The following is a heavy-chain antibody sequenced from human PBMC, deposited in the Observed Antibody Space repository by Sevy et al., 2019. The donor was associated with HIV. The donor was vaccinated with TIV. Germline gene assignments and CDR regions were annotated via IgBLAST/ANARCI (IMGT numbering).Heavy chain of an antibody. CDR2: TSYDGSHK. J-gene: IGHJ1*01. D-gene: IGHD1-26*01. CDR3: ARGENDDEFFQY. V-gene: IGHV3-30*19. Sequence: GGSLRLSCAASGFTFSTYDMHWVRQAPGKGLEWVAVTSYDGSHKYYADSVKGRFIVSRDNSRNILSLEMSSLTRDDTAVYYCARGENDDEFFQYWGQGTLVTVSS. CDR1: GFTFSTYD.